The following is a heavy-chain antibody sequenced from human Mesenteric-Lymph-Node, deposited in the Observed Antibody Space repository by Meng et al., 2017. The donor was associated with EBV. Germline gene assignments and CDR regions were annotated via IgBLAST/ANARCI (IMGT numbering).Heavy chain of an antibody. D-gene: IGHD6-13*01. V-gene: IGHV4-61*01. Sequence: GQRQESGQGLVKPSETLSLTCSVPGESVNSATYYWSWIRKPPGKGLEWIASVHSTGSTNYNPSLKSRVTISLDKSKNQFSLNLSSVTAADTAVYYCARLPPTTGYGTARSYWGQGTLVTVSS. J-gene: IGHJ4*02. CDR3: ARLPPTTGYGTARSY. CDR1: GESVNSATYY. CDR2: VHSTGST.